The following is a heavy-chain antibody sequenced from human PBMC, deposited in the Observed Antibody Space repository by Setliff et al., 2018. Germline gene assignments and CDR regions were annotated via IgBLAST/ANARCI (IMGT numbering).Heavy chain of an antibody. CDR2: ISPDGTIT. D-gene: IGHD6-19*01. CDR3: AKDRTVVAGTSYFDY. Sequence: LGGSLRLSCGASGFTFRKYWMYWVRQVPGKGLVWVSRISPDGTITNYADSVKGRFTISRDNAKNTVYLQMNSLRVEDTAVYYCAKDRTVVAGTSYFDYWGQGILVTVSS. J-gene: IGHJ4*02. CDR1: GFTFRKYW. V-gene: IGHV3-74*01.